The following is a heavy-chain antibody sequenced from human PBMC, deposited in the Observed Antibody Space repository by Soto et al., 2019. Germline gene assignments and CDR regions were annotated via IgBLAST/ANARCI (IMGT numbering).Heavy chain of an antibody. Sequence: EVQLVESGGGLVQPGGSLRLSCAASGFTFSSNWMNWVRQAPGKGLALVANVKRDGSEIYYVDSVKGRFTISRDNSKHSLYLQMNSLRAEETAVYYCAGRTYSTSWRGYFHYWGQGTQVTFSS. V-gene: IGHV3-7*01. CDR2: VKRDGSEI. CDR1: GFTFSSNW. D-gene: IGHD6-13*01. J-gene: IGHJ4*02. CDR3: AGRTYSTSWRGYFHY.